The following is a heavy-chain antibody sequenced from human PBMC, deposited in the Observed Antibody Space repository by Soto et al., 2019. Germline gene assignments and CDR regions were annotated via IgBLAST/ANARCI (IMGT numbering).Heavy chain of an antibody. CDR3: ARDFSGLYYYYYYGMDV. CDR2: INSDGSST. Sequence: GGSLRLSCAASGFTFSSYWMHWVRQAPGKGLVWVSRINSDGSSTSYADSVKGRFTISRDNAKNTLYLQMNSLRAEDTAVYYCARDFSGLYYYYYYGMDVWGQGTTVTVS. CDR1: GFTFSSYW. J-gene: IGHJ6*02. V-gene: IGHV3-74*01. D-gene: IGHD2-15*01.